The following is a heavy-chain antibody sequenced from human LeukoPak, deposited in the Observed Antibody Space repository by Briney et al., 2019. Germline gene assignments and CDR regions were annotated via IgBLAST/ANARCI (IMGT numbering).Heavy chain of an antibody. Sequence: SVKVSCKASGGTFSSYAINWVRQAPGQGLEWMGGIIPIFGTANYAQKFQGRVTMTEDTSTDTAYMELSSLRSEDTAVYYCATTIISSTRIYYYGMDVWGQGTTVTVSS. V-gene: IGHV1-69*06. J-gene: IGHJ6*02. CDR2: IIPIFGTA. CDR3: ATTIISSTRIYYYGMDV. D-gene: IGHD6-13*01. CDR1: GGTFSSYA.